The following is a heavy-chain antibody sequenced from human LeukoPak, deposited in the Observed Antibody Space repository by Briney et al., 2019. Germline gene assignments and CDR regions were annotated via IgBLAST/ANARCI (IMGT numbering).Heavy chain of an antibody. Sequence: SETLSLTCTVSGGSISSYYWSWIRQPPGKGLEWIGYIHNTGSTNYNPSLKGRVTISVDTSKNQFSLKLSSVTAADTVVYYCARDLGYYYYGMDVWGQGTTVTVSS. D-gene: IGHD7-27*01. CDR1: GGSISSYY. CDR3: ARDLGYYYYGMDV. V-gene: IGHV4-59*01. J-gene: IGHJ6*02. CDR2: IHNTGST.